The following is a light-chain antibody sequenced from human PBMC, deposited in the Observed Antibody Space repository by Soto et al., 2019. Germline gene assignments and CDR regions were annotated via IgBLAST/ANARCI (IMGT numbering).Light chain of an antibody. CDR1: QSVSSSY. V-gene: IGKV3-20*01. Sequence: EIVLTQSPGTLSLSPGERSTLSCISSQSVSSSYLAWYQQRPGQPPNLLIFGASHRAPDIPDRFSGSGSGTDFTLTISRLEPEDFAVYYCQQYGSSIQTFGQGTMVDI. CDR3: QQYGSSIQT. CDR2: GAS. J-gene: IGKJ1*01.